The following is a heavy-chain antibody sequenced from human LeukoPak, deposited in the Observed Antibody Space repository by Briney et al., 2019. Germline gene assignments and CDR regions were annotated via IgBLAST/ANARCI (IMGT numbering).Heavy chain of an antibody. D-gene: IGHD3-22*01. CDR3: ARDSYYDSSGYCLDY. J-gene: IGHJ4*02. V-gene: IGHV1-46*01. CDR1: GYTFTSYY. CDR2: INPSGGST. Sequence: ASVKVSCKASGYTFTSYYMHWVRQAPGQGLEWMGIINPSGGSTSYAQKFQGRVTMTRDTTTSTVYMELSSLRSEDTAVYYCARDSYYDSSGYCLDYWGQGTLVTVSS.